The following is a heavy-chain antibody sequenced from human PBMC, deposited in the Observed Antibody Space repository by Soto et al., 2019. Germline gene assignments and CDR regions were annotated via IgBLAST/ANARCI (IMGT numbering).Heavy chain of an antibody. D-gene: IGHD7-27*01. Sequence: SETLSLTCAVYGGSFSGYYWSWIRQPPGKGLEWIGEINHSGSTNYNPSLKSRVTISVDTSKNQFSLKLSSVTVADTAVYYCARGELGKNAFDIWGQGTMVTVSS. CDR3: ARGELGKNAFDI. CDR1: GGSFSGYY. CDR2: INHSGST. V-gene: IGHV4-34*01. J-gene: IGHJ3*02.